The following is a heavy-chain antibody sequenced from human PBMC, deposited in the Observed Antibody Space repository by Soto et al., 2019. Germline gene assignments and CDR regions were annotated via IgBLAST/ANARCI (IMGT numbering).Heavy chain of an antibody. J-gene: IGHJ4*02. CDR2: IYYSGST. V-gene: IGHV4-30-4*01. CDR1: GGSISSGDYF. Sequence: PSETLSLTCTVSGGSISSGDYFWSWIRQPPGKGLEWIGYIYYSGSTYYNPPLKSRVTISVDTSKNQFSLKLRSVTAADTAVYYCARRIVATETFDYWGQGTLVTVSS. CDR3: ARRIVATETFDY. D-gene: IGHD5-12*01.